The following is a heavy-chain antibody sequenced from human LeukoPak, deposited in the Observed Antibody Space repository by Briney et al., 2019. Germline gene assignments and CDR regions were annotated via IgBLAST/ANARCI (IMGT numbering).Heavy chain of an antibody. Sequence: ASVKVSCKASGYTFTSYGISWVRQAPGQGFEWVGWISAYNGNTNYAQKLQGRVTMTTDTSTSTAYMELRSLRSDDTAVYYCARSPPLAVAGTFDYWGQGTLVTVSS. CDR3: ARSPPLAVAGTFDY. D-gene: IGHD6-19*01. J-gene: IGHJ4*02. CDR1: GYTFTSYG. V-gene: IGHV1-18*01. CDR2: ISAYNGNT.